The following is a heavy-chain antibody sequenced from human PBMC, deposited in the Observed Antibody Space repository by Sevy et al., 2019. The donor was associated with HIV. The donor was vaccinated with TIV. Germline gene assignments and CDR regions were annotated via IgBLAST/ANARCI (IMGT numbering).Heavy chain of an antibody. CDR2: MNTYNGNT. CDR1: GYTFSGYS. Sequence: ASVKVSCKASGYTFSGYSISWVRQAPGQGLEWMGWMNTYNGNTKYAQKVQGRVTMTTDNSTSTAYMELRGLRSDETAGYYCARDTREKSFDYWGQGTLVTVSS. J-gene: IGHJ4*02. V-gene: IGHV1-18*01. CDR3: ARDTREKSFDY.